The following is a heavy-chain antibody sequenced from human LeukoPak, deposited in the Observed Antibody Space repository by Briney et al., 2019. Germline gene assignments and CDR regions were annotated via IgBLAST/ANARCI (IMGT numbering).Heavy chain of an antibody. CDR1: GFTFSNAW. CDR3: ARDPGGLAGADVDY. J-gene: IGHJ4*02. V-gene: IGHV3-48*01. Sequence: GGSLRLSCAASGFTFSNAWMNWVRQAPGKGLEWVSYISSGSSTIYYADSVKGRFTISRDNAKSSLYLQMNSLRAEDTAVYYCARDPGGLAGADVDYWGQGTLVTVSS. D-gene: IGHD3/OR15-3a*01. CDR2: ISSGSSTI.